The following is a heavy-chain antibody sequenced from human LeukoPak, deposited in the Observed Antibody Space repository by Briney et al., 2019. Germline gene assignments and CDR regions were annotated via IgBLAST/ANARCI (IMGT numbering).Heavy chain of an antibody. V-gene: IGHV1-2*02. CDR2: INPNSGGT. CDR1: GYTFTANY. CDR3: GRAPGIATIEY. D-gene: IGHD6-13*01. Sequence: ASVKVSFKASGYTFTANYIHWVRQAPGQGLEWMGWINPNSGGTNYAQRFQGKVTLTRGTSISTVYMEVSRLRYDDTAVYYCGRAPGIATIEYWGQGTLVTVSS. J-gene: IGHJ4*02.